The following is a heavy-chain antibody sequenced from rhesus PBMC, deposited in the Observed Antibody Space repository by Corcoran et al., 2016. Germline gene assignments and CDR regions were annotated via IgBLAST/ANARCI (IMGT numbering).Heavy chain of an antibody. CDR3: ARIYDSGYFDY. D-gene: IGHD3-28*01. V-gene: IGHV4-65*01. CDR1: GGSVSSSNW. Sequence: QVQLQESGPGLVKPSETLSLTCAVSGGSVSSSNWWSWIRQPPGKGLEWIGYIIGSSGSTYHNPSLKSRVTISTDTSKNQFSLKLSSVTAADTAVYYCARIYDSGYFDYWGQGVLVTVSS. CDR2: IIGSSGST. J-gene: IGHJ4*01.